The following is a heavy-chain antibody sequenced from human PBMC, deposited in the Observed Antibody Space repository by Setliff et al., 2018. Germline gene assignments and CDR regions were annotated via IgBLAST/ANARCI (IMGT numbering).Heavy chain of an antibody. Sequence: PSETLSLTCTVSGGSISSGTYYWSWIRQHPGKGLEWIGYIYYSGTTYYNPSLTSRVSISVDTSKNQFSLKLTSVTAADTAVYFCARASFKRWPPNYFYYYMDVWAKGTAVTVSS. J-gene: IGHJ6*03. CDR2: IYYSGTT. CDR1: GGSISSGTYY. CDR3: ARASFKRWPPNYFYYYMDV. V-gene: IGHV4-31*03. D-gene: IGHD6-19*01.